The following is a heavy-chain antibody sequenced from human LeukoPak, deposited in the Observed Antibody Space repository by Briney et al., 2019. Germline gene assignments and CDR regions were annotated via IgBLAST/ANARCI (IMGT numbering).Heavy chain of an antibody. D-gene: IGHD3-9*01. CDR3: DKRAAYDIDAFDI. Sequence: KPSETLSLTCTVSGGSISSGRYYWSWIRQPPGKGLEWIGYIYYSGTTYHNPSRKSRLTISVDTSKNQFSLKLSSVTAADTAVYYCDKRAAYDIDAFDIWGQGTMVTVSS. V-gene: IGHV4-30-4*01. CDR1: GGSISSGRYY. CDR2: IYYSGTT. J-gene: IGHJ3*02.